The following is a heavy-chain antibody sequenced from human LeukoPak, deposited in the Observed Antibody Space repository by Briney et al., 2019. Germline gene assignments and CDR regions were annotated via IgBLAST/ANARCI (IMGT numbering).Heavy chain of an antibody. D-gene: IGHD2-15*01. CDR1: GFTFSSYA. J-gene: IGHJ4*02. Sequence: PGGSLRLSCAASGFTFSSYAMRWVRQAPGKGLECVSAICGGGGTYYADSVKGRFTISRDNSKNTVYLQMNSLRAEDTAVYYCARGRGYCSGGFCHTAFDYWGQGTLVTVSS. CDR3: ARGRGYCSGGFCHTAFDY. V-gene: IGHV3-23*01. CDR2: ICGGGGT.